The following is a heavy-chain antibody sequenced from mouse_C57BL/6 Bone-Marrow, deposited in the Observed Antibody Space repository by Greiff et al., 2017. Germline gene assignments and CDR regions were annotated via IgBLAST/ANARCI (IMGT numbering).Heavy chain of an antibody. CDR1: GYTFTDYE. Sequence: VKLVESGAELVRPGASVTLSCKASGYTFTDYEMHWVKQTPVHGLEWIGAIDPETGGTAYNQKFKGKAILTADKSSSTAYMELRSLTSEDSAVYYCTRSYDIWYFDVWGTGTTVTVSS. V-gene: IGHV1-15*01. CDR3: TRSYDIWYFDV. CDR2: IDPETGGT. J-gene: IGHJ1*03. D-gene: IGHD2-3*01.